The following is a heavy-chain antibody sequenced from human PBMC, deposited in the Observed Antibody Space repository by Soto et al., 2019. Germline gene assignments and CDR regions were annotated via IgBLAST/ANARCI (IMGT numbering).Heavy chain of an antibody. Sequence: GGSLRLSCAASGFTFTSYGMSWVRQAPGKGLEWVSAISSSGAYTYYAGSVKGRFTISRDNSRNTLYLQMNSLRAEDTAVYYCAKSIYDLGGHFDYWGQGTLVTVS. V-gene: IGHV3-23*01. CDR2: ISSSGAYT. D-gene: IGHD3-16*01. CDR3: AKSIYDLGGHFDY. J-gene: IGHJ4*02. CDR1: GFTFTSYG.